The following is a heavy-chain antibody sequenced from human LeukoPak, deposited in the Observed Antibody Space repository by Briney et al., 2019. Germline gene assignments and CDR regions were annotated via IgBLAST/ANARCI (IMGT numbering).Heavy chain of an antibody. Sequence: SETLSLTCGVSGGSVTTTNYWSWVRQPPGGGLEWIGEVSLAGRTRYNPSLKNRVNISIDESKNHLYLNLASVTAADTAVYYCSRESGPFCPFGHWGQGTLVAVTS. CDR2: VSLAGRT. V-gene: IGHV4-4*02. J-gene: IGHJ4*02. CDR3: SRESGPFCPFGH. CDR1: GGSVTTTNY. D-gene: IGHD1-26*01.